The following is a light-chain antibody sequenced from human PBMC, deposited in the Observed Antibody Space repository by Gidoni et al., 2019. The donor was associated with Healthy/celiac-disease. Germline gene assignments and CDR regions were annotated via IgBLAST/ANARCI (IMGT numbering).Light chain of an antibody. V-gene: IGKV4-1*01. CDR1: QSVLYSSNNKNY. J-gene: IGKJ4*01. CDR2: WAS. CDR3: QQSDSTPPLT. Sequence: DIVMTQPPDSLAVSLGERATINCKSSQSVLYSSNNKNYLACYQPKPGQPPKLLIYWASTRESGVPDRFSGSGSGTDFTLTISSLQAEDVAVYYCQQSDSTPPLTFGGGTKVEIK.